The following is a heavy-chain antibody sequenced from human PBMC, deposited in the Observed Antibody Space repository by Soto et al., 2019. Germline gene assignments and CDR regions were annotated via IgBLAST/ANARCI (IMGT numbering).Heavy chain of an antibody. CDR1: GGNFSSYA. CDR2: IIPIFGTA. Sequence: ASVKVSCKASGGNFSSYAISWVRQAPGQGLEWMGGIIPIFGTANYAQKFQGRVTITADESTSTAYIEPSSLRSEDTAVNYCARAHLVLRVYALSHYYYYGMDVWGQGTTVTVSS. CDR3: ARAHLVLRVYALSHYYYYGMDV. V-gene: IGHV1-69*13. J-gene: IGHJ6*02. D-gene: IGHD2-8*01.